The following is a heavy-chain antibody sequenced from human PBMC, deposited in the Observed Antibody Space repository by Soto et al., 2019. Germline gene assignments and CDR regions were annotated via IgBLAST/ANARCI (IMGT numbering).Heavy chain of an antibody. Sequence: ASVKVSCKASGYTFITYGVTWVRQAPGQGLTWMGWITPYNGKTHYAPKFQDRVTMTTDTAATTAYMELRSRTSDDSATYFCARDTSHYFDHWGQGILVTVSS. V-gene: IGHV1-18*01. J-gene: IGHJ4*02. CDR3: ARDTSHYFDH. CDR2: ITPYNGKT. D-gene: IGHD2-2*01. CDR1: GYTFITYG.